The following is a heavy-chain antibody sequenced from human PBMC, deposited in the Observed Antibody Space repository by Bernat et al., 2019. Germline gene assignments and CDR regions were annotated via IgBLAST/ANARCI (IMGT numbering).Heavy chain of an antibody. CDR1: GFTFSSYW. CDR3: ARTVEMSSGSYYNSWFDP. Sequence: EVQLVESGGGLVQPGGSLRLSCAASGFTFSSYWMSWVRQAPGQGLEWVANIKQDGSEKYYVDSVKGRFTISRDNAKNSLYLQMNSLRAEDTAVYYCARTVEMSSGSYYNSWFDPWGQGTLVTVSS. D-gene: IGHD3-10*01. J-gene: IGHJ5*02. CDR2: IKQDGSEK. V-gene: IGHV3-7*04.